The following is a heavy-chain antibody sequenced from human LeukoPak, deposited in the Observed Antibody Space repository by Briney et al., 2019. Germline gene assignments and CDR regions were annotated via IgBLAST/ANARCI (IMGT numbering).Heavy chain of an antibody. V-gene: IGHV3-30*04. Sequence: PARSLSLSCAASGFTFSSSAMHWIRQSPGKGLEWVAVITHDGSNKYYADVVKGRFNISRDNSKNTLYLQRNSLRAEDTAVYYCARDHYYDSSGQPDWGQGTLVTVSS. CDR1: GFTFSSSA. J-gene: IGHJ4*02. D-gene: IGHD3-22*01. CDR2: ITHDGSNK. CDR3: ARDHYYDSSGQPD.